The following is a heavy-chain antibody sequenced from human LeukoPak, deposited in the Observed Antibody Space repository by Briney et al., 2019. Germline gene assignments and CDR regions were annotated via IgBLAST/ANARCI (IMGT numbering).Heavy chain of an antibody. Sequence: SVKVSCKASGGTFSSYAISWVRQAPGQGLEWMGRTIPILGIANYAQKFQGRVTITADKSTSTAYMDLRSLRSDDTAVYYCARDSKTTMTTSGYWGQGILVTVSS. CDR3: ARDSKTTMTTSGY. D-gene: IGHD4-17*01. CDR1: GGTFSSYA. CDR2: TIPILGIA. V-gene: IGHV1-69*04. J-gene: IGHJ4*02.